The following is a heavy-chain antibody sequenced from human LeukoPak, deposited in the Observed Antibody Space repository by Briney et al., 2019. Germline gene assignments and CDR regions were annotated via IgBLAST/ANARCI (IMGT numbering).Heavy chain of an antibody. CDR2: TYYRSKWYS. CDR3: ARGSNTAGDY. D-gene: IGHD5-18*01. J-gene: IGHJ4*02. CDR1: GDSVSSNSAA. V-gene: IGHV6-1*01. Sequence: SQTLSLTCAISGDSVSSNSAAWNWIRQSPSRGPEWLGRTYYRSKWYSYYAPSVKSRITINPDTSKNQFSLQLKSVTPEDTAVYYCARGSNTAGDYWGQGTLVTVSS.